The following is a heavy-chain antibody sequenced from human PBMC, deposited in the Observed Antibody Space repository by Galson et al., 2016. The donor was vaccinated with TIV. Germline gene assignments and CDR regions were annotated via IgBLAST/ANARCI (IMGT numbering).Heavy chain of an antibody. Sequence: SLRLSCAASGFTFSIYGIQWVRQAPGRGLEWLAVISYDGSYKYYADSVKGRFTISRDNTKNTVSLQMNSLRPEDTGVYYCAKDPRLYGDYLLAYFDFWGQGDLVTVST. D-gene: IGHD4-17*01. CDR3: AKDPRLYGDYLLAYFDF. CDR1: GFTFSIYG. CDR2: ISYDGSYK. V-gene: IGHV3-30*18. J-gene: IGHJ4*02.